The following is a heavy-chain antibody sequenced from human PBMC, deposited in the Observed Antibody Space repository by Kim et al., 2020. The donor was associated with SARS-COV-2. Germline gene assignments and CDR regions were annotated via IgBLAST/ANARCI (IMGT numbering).Heavy chain of an antibody. D-gene: IGHD4-17*01. Sequence: YYAESVKGRFTISRDNSKNTLYLQMNSLRAEDTAVYYCAKATVTRSEFDYWGQGTLVTVSS. CDR3: AKATVTRSEFDY. V-gene: IGHV3-23*01. J-gene: IGHJ4*02.